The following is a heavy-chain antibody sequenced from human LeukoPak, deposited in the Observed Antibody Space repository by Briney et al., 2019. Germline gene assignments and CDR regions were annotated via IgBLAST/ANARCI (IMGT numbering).Heavy chain of an antibody. J-gene: IGHJ6*03. CDR1: GFTFSSYA. CDR2: ISGSGGST. Sequence: GGSLRLSCAASGFTFSSYAMSWVRQAPGKGLEWVSAISGSGGSTYYADSVKGRFTISRDNSKNTLYLQMNSLRAEDTAVYCCAKDFPATIFGVVISFVGYMDVWGKGTTVTISS. CDR3: AKDFPATIFGVVISFVGYMDV. V-gene: IGHV3-23*01. D-gene: IGHD3-3*01.